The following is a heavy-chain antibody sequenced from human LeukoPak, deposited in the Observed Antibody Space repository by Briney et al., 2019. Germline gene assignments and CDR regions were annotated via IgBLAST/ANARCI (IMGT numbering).Heavy chain of an antibody. CDR1: GGSFSGYY. V-gene: IGHV4-34*01. J-gene: IGHJ4*02. CDR2: INHSGST. Sequence: TSETLSLTCAVYGGSFSGYYWSWIRQPPGKGLEWIGEINHSGSTNYNPSLKSRVTISVDTSKNQFSLKLSSVTAADTAVYYCARALSGSYYDYWGQGTLVTVSS. CDR3: ARALSGSYYDY. D-gene: IGHD1-26*01.